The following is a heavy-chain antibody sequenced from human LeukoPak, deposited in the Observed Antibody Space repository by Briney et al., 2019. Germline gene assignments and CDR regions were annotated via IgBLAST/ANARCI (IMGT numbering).Heavy chain of an antibody. CDR2: IYTSGST. CDR1: GGSISSYY. Sequence: PSETLSLTCTVPGGSISSYYWSWIRQPAGKGLEWIGRIYTSGSTNCNPSLKSRVTMSVDTSKNQFSLKLSSVTAADTAVYYCARVEEDYVWGSHRFDYWGQGTLVTVSS. D-gene: IGHD3-16*01. V-gene: IGHV4-4*07. J-gene: IGHJ4*02. CDR3: ARVEEDYVWGSHRFDY.